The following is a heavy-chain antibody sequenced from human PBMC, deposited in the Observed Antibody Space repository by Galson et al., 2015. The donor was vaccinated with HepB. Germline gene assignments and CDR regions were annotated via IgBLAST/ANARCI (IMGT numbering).Heavy chain of an antibody. D-gene: IGHD3-16*02. CDR2: IDTSDSYT. CDR3: AKGGSYDLTWGSYRYAGYFQH. J-gene: IGHJ1*01. CDR1: AYTFTSFW. V-gene: IGHV5-10-1*01. Sequence: QSGAEVKKPGESLRISCKGSAYTFTSFWINWVRQMPGKGLEWMGRIDTSDSYTNYSPSFQGHVTMSIDKSISTAYLQWSSLRAEDTAVYYCAKGGSYDLTWGSYRYAGYFQHWGQGTLVTVSS.